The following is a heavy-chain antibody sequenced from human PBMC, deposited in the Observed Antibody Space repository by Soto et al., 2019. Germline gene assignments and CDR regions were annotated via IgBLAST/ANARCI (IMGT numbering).Heavy chain of an antibody. V-gene: IGHV3-11*05. CDR3: ARDLYDSSGALRDY. CDR2: ISSSSSYT. J-gene: IGHJ4*02. Sequence: PGGSLRLSCAASGFTFSDYYMSWIRQAPGKGLEWVSYISSSSSYTNYADSVKGRFTISRDNAKNSLYLQMNSLRAEDTAVYYCARDLYDSSGALRDYWGQGTLVTVSS. D-gene: IGHD3-22*01. CDR1: GFTFSDYY.